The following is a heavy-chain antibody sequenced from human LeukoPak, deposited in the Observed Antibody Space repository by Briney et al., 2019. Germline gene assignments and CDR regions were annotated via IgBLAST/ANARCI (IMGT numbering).Heavy chain of an antibody. CDR2: IQSNTNGGAA. J-gene: IGHJ4*02. CDR3: TTAHRWALIPFDY. D-gene: IGHD1-26*01. V-gene: IGHV3-15*01. CDR1: GFSFGNTW. Sequence: PGGSLRLSCAASGFSFGNTWMSWVRQAPGKGLEWVGRIQSNTNGGAAEYGTSVRGRFTISRDDSKNTLYLQMNSLEPDDTAVYFCTTAHRWALIPFDYWGQGTLVTVSS.